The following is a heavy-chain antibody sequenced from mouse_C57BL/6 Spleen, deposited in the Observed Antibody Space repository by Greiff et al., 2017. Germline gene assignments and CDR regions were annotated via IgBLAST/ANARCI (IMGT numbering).Heavy chain of an antibody. J-gene: IGHJ2*01. V-gene: IGHV5-6*02. CDR1: GFTFSSYG. Sequence: DVKLVESGGDLVKPGGSLKLSCAASGFTFSSYGMSWVRQTPDKRLEWVATISSGGSYTYYPDSVKGRFTISRDNAKNTLYLQMSSLKSEDTAMYYCARGDDYDCWGQGTTLTVSS. D-gene: IGHD2-4*01. CDR3: ARGDDYDC. CDR2: ISSGGSYT.